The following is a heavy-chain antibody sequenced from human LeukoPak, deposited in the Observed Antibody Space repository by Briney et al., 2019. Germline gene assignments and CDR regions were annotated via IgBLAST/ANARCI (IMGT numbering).Heavy chain of an antibody. CDR3: ARARVSSGWYYYYYMDV. CDR1: GFTFSSYW. Sequence: GGSLRLSCAASGFTFSSYWMSWVRQAPGKGLEWVANIKQDGSEKYYVDSVKGRFTISRDNAKNSLYLQMNSLRAEDTAVYYCARARVSSGWYYYYYMDVWGKGTTVTVSS. CDR2: IKQDGSEK. V-gene: IGHV3-7*01. J-gene: IGHJ6*03. D-gene: IGHD6-19*01.